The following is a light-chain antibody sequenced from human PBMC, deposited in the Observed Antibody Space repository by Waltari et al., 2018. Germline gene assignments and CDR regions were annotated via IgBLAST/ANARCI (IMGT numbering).Light chain of an antibody. CDR3: QQSYSTPHVT. Sequence: DIQMTQSPSSLSVSVGDRVTITCRASQSISSYLNWYQQKPGKAPKLLIYAASSLQSGVPSRFSGSGSGTDFTLTISSLQPEDFATYYCQQSYSTPHVTFGQGTKLEIK. CDR1: QSISSY. V-gene: IGKV1-39*01. CDR2: AAS. J-gene: IGKJ2*01.